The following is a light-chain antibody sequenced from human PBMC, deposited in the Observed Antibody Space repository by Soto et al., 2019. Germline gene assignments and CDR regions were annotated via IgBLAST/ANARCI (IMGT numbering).Light chain of an antibody. V-gene: IGKV1-5*01. CDR1: QGISTW. Sequence: DILMTPSPSTLCAFSGARAPLTCRASQGISTWLAWYQQKPGKAPKFLIYDGSTLESGVPARFSGSGSGTEFTLTISSLQPDDFGTYFCQQYDSYPWTFGQGTKVDIK. J-gene: IGKJ1*01. CDR2: DGS. CDR3: QQYDSYPWT.